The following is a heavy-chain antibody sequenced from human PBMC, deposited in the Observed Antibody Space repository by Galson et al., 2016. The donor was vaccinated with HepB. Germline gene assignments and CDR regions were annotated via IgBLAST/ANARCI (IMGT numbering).Heavy chain of an antibody. CDR1: GFTFSSYW. CDR2: INNDGSST. V-gene: IGHV3-74*01. J-gene: IGHJ5*02. Sequence: SLRLSCAASGFTFSSYWMHWVRQAPGKGLVWVSRINNDGSSTTYADSVKGRFTISRDNAKNTLYLQMNSLRAEDTAVYYCAREVYCIGGSCYRGSNWFDPWGQGTLVTVSS. D-gene: IGHD2-15*01. CDR3: AREVYCIGGSCYRGSNWFDP.